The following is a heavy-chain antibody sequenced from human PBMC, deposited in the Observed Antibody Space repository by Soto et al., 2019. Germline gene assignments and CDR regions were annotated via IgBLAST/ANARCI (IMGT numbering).Heavy chain of an antibody. CDR1: GGSFSGYY. CDR2: INHSGST. CDR3: ARSVYYDFWSGSLYGMDV. V-gene: IGHV4-34*01. D-gene: IGHD3-3*01. Sequence: PSETLSLTCAVYGGSFSGYYWSWIRQPPGKGRGWIGEINHSGSTNYNPSLKSRVTISVDTSKNQFSLKLSSVTAADTAVYYCARSVYYDFWSGSLYGMDVWGQGTTVTVSS. J-gene: IGHJ6*02.